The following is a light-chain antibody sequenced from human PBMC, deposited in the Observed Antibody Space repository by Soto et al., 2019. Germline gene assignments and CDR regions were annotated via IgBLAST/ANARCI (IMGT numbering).Light chain of an antibody. CDR1: QSISSW. V-gene: IGKV1-5*03. Sequence: DIQMTQSPSTLSASVGDRVTITCRASQSISSWLAWYQQKPGQATKLLIYKASTLQSGVPSRFSGSGSGTEFTLAISSPQPDDSATYYCQQYNDNWTFGQGTKVQIK. CDR3: QQYNDNWT. J-gene: IGKJ1*01. CDR2: KAS.